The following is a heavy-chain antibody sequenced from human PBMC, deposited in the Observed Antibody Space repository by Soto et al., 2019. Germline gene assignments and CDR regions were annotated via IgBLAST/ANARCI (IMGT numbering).Heavy chain of an antibody. CDR3: ATDFYDSSGLRNPDY. Sequence: LVKVSCKVSGYTLTELSMHWVRQAPGKGLEWMGGFDPEDGETIYAQKFQGRVTMTEDTSTDTAYMELSSLRSEDTAVYYCATDFYDSSGLRNPDYWGQGTLVTVSS. D-gene: IGHD3-22*01. CDR2: FDPEDGET. J-gene: IGHJ4*02. CDR1: GYTLTELS. V-gene: IGHV1-24*01.